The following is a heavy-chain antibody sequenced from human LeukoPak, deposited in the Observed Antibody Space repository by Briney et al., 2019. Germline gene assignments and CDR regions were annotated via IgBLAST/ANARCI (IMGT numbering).Heavy chain of an antibody. V-gene: IGHV4-61*05. Sequence: PSETLSLTCIVSGDSISNSGWSWGWIRQPPGKGLEWIGFIYYSGRTKYNPSLQSRVTISLDTSEKKFSLKVTSVTAADTAVYYCTRLLDNDSSGDPDTFDMWGQGTVVTVSS. CDR2: IYYSGRT. D-gene: IGHD3-22*01. CDR3: TRLLDNDSSGDPDTFDM. J-gene: IGHJ3*02. CDR1: GDSISNSGWS.